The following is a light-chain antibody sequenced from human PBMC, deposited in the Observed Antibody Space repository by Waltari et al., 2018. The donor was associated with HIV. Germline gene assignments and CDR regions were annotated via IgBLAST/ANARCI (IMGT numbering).Light chain of an antibody. V-gene: IGLV3-21*04. CDR2: YND. Sequence: YVLTQPPSVSVAPGEAARISCGGNNHEVTTVHGYQQKPGQAPVLVIYYNDDRPSGIPERFSGSNSQNTATLTISRVEAGDEADYYCQVWDDIIGPYVVFGGGTKLTVL. CDR3: QVWDDIIGPYVV. J-gene: IGLJ3*02. CDR1: NHEVTT.